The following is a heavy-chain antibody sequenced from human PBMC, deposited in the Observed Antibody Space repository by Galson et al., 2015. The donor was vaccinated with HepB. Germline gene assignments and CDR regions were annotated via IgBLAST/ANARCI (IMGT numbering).Heavy chain of an antibody. D-gene: IGHD3-22*01. Sequence: PALVKPTQTLTLTCTFSGFSLSTSGVGVGWIRQPPGKALEWLTLIYWDDDKRYSPSLKSRLTITKDTSKNQVVLTMTNVDPVDTATYYCAHYSGRGYCVYWGQGTLVTVSS. V-gene: IGHV2-5*02. CDR2: IYWDDDK. J-gene: IGHJ4*02. CDR1: GFSLSTSGVG. CDR3: AHYSGRGYCVY.